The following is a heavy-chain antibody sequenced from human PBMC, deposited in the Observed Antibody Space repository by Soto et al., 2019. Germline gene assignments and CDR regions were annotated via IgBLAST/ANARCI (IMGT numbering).Heavy chain of an antibody. J-gene: IGHJ4*01. CDR1: GVTFRSYT. V-gene: IGHV1-69*04. CDR3: ARDDIVVVPAARFFSY. Sequence: WMNVSCRSSGVTFRSYTISWVRQAPGQGLEWMGRIIPILGIANYAQKFQGRVTITADKSTSTAYMELSSLRSEDTAVYYCARDDIVVVPAARFFSYWG. CDR2: IIPILGIA. D-gene: IGHD2-2*01.